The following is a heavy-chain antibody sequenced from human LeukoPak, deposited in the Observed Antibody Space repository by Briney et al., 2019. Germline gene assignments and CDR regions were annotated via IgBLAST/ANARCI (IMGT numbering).Heavy chain of an antibody. Sequence: KSSETLSLTCTVSGGSISSRSYYWGWIRQPPGKGLEWIGNIHYDGSTYYNPSLKSRATIPVDTSKNQFSLKLSSVTAADTAIYYCARDRSRWDLPPFDYWGQGALVTVSS. V-gene: IGHV4-39*07. CDR2: IHYDGST. CDR1: GGSISSRSYY. D-gene: IGHD1-26*01. J-gene: IGHJ4*02. CDR3: ARDRSRWDLPPFDY.